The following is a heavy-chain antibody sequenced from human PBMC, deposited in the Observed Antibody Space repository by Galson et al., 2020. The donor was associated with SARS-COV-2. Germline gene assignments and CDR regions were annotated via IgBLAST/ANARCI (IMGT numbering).Heavy chain of an antibody. Sequence: GELLKIPVAPLGFKVRSNYQTWVPRAPGKGRGWVPVFYSGGSTYYADSVKGRFTISRDNSKNTLYLQMKSLRAEDTAFYYCATYYDSSVVPYFDFWGQGTLVTVSP. CDR2: FYSGGST. CDR1: GFKVRSNY. CDR3: ATYYDSSVVPYFDF. J-gene: IGHJ4*02. D-gene: IGHD3-22*01. V-gene: IGHV3-53*01.